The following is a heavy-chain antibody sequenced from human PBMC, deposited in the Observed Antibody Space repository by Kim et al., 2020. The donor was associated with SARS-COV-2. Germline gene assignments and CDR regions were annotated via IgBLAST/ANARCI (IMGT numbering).Heavy chain of an antibody. CDR3: VKDRGFGELGGLGD. V-gene: IGHV3-9*01. CDR2: ISWHRGTI. CDR1: GFTFGDNG. J-gene: IGHJ1*01. Sequence: GGSLRLSCAASGFTFGDNGMHWVRQAPGKGLEWVSTISWHRGTIGYADSVKGRFTISRDNAKNSLYLQMNSLRPEDTALYYCVKDRGFGELGGLGDWGQG. D-gene: IGHD3-10*01.